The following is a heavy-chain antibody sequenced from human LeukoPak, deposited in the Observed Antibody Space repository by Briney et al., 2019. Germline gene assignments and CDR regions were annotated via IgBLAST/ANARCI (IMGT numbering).Heavy chain of an antibody. CDR2: ISSSDAGT. D-gene: IGHD3-16*01. V-gene: IGHV3-23*01. Sequence: GGSLRLSCAASGFTLSSYAMSWVRQAPGKGLEWVSAISSSDAGTYYAESVRGRFTISRDNSKNTLFLQMNSLRAEDAAVYYCTTRGPDAFDIWGQGTMVTVSS. J-gene: IGHJ3*02. CDR1: GFTLSSYA. CDR3: TTRGPDAFDI.